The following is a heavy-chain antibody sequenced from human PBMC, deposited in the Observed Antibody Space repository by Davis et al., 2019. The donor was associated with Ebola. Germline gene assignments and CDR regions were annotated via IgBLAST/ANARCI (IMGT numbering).Heavy chain of an antibody. CDR3: ARVPLFGVVINTLDF. J-gene: IGHJ4*02. Sequence: ASVKVSCKASGYTFTDYNIHWMRQAPGQGLEWLGRVILKSGATNYAQNFQGRLTITRDTSVSTAYMELSSLRSEDTAVYYCARVPLFGVVINTLDFWGQGTLVTVSS. D-gene: IGHD3-3*01. CDR2: VILKSGAT. CDR1: GYTFTDYN. V-gene: IGHV1-2*06.